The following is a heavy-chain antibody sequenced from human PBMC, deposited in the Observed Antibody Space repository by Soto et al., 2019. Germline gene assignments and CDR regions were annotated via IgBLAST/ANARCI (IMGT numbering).Heavy chain of an antibody. D-gene: IGHD6-13*01. CDR3: AKVVVRSQYSSSPPNTDFDY. V-gene: IGHV3-23*01. J-gene: IGHJ4*02. CDR1: GFTFSSYA. CDR2: ISGSGGST. Sequence: ELQLLESGGGLVQPGGSLRLSCAASGFTFSSYAMSWVRQAPGKGLEWVSAISGSGGSTYYADSVKGRFTISRDNSKNTLYLQMNSLRPEDTAVYYCAKVVVRSQYSSSPPNTDFDYWGQGTLVTVSS.